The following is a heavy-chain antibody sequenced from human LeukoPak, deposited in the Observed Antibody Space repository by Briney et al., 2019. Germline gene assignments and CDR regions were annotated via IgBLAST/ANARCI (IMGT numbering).Heavy chain of an antibody. J-gene: IGHJ4*02. CDR1: GFTFDDYA. D-gene: IGHD6-19*01. CDR3: AKDRDYSSGLFDY. CDR2: ISWNSGSI. V-gene: IGHV3-9*01. Sequence: SLRLSCAASGFTFDDYAMHWVRQPPGKGLEWVSGISWNSGSIDYADSVKGRFTISRDNAKNSLYLQMNSLRAEDTALYYCAKDRDYSSGLFDYWGQGTLVTVSS.